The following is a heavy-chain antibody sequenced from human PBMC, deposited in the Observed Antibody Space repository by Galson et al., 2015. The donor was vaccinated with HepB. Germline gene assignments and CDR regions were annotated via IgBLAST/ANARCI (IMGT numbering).Heavy chain of an antibody. CDR1: GFTFSSYA. Sequence: SLRLSCAASGFTFSSYAMTWVRQTPGKGLEWVSSIADNSAATYYIDSVRGRFTISRDNSKNTLYLQMNSLRAEDTALYYCARYYYTAGSFFDCWGQGTLVTVSS. D-gene: IGHD3-10*01. CDR3: ARYYYTAGSFFDC. J-gene: IGHJ4*02. V-gene: IGHV3-23*01. CDR2: IADNSAAT.